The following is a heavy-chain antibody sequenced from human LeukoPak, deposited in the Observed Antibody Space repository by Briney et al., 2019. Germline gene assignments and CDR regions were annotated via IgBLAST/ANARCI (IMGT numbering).Heavy chain of an antibody. Sequence: PGGSLRLSRAASGFTFSNAWMSWVRQAPGKGLEWVGRIKSKTDGGTTDYAAPVKGRFTISRDNAKKTLYLQMNSLRADDTGVYYCAADGEYAFLVWGQGTMVTVSS. D-gene: IGHD2/OR15-2a*01. CDR2: IKSKTDGGTT. V-gene: IGHV3-15*05. J-gene: IGHJ3*01. CDR1: GFTFSNAW. CDR3: AADGEYAFLV.